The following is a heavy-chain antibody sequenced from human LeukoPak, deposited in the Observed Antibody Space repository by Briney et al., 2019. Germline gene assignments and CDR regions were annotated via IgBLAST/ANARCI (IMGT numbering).Heavy chain of an antibody. J-gene: IGHJ5*02. CDR1: GGSISSYY. V-gene: IGHV4-59*01. Sequence: SETLSLTCTVSGGSISSYYWSWIRQPPGKGLEWIGYIYYSGSTNYNPSLKSRVTISVDTSKNQFSLKLSSVTAADTAVYYCARGSSSWYGWFDPWGQGTLVTVSS. CDR3: ARGSSSWYGWFDP. CDR2: IYYSGST. D-gene: IGHD6-13*01.